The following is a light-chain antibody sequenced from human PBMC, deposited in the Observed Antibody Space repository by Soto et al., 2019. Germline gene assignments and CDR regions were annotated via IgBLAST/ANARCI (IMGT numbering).Light chain of an antibody. CDR3: QQYYSSPWT. CDR2: GAS. V-gene: IGKV3-20*01. Sequence: EVVLTQSPGTLSLSPGETATVSCRASQRLSTSYLDWFQQKPGQAPRLLIYGASGRATGIPDRFSGSGSGTDFTLTISSLEPEDFAVYYCQQYYSSPWTFGQGTKVEVK. CDR1: QRLSTSY. J-gene: IGKJ1*01.